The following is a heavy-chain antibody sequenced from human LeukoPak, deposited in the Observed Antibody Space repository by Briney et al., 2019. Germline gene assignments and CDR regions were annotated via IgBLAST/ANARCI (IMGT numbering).Heavy chain of an antibody. CDR1: GFTFSRYS. CDR2: ISSSSSYI. V-gene: IGHV3-21*01. Sequence: GGSLRLSCAASGFTFSRYSMNRVRQAPGNGLEWVSSISSSSSYIYYAASVKGRFTISRANAKNSLYLQMNSLRAEDTAVYYCARGKPSITMIVPSFDYWGQGTLVTVSS. J-gene: IGHJ4*02. CDR3: ARGKPSITMIVPSFDY. D-gene: IGHD3-22*01.